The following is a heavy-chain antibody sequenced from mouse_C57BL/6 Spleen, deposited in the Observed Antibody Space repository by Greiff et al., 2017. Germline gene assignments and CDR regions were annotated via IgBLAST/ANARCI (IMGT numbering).Heavy chain of an antibody. V-gene: IGHV1-61*01. J-gene: IGHJ3*01. CDR2: IYPSDSET. CDR1: GYTFTSYW. D-gene: IGHD1-1*01. CDR3: ARSKYYGSSYTWFAY. Sequence: VQLQQPGAELVRPGSSVKLSCKASGYTFTSYWMDWVKQRPGQGLEWIGNIYPSDSETHYNQKFKDKATLTVDKSSSTAYMQLSSLTSEDSAVYYCARSKYYGSSYTWFAYWGQGTLVTVSA.